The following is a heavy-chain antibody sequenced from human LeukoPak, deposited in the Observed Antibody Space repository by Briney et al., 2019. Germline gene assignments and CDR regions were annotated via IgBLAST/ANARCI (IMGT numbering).Heavy chain of an antibody. CDR3: ARDPYGRMPFDY. Sequence: ASVKVSCTASGYTFTKYYIHWVRQAPGQGLEWMGMINPSGGATTYAQRFQGRVTMTGDLSTTTVYMDLRSLRSEDTAVYFCARDPYGRMPFDYWGQGTLVTVSS. CDR2: INPSGGAT. D-gene: IGHD2-2*01. J-gene: IGHJ4*02. CDR1: GYTFTKYY. V-gene: IGHV1-46*01.